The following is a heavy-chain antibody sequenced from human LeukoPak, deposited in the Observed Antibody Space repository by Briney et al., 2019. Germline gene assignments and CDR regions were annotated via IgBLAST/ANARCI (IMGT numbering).Heavy chain of an antibody. D-gene: IGHD3-22*01. V-gene: IGHV3-33*01. CDR3: ARSYYYDSSHTVDY. CDR1: GFTFSSYG. J-gene: IGHJ4*02. CDR2: IWYDGSNK. Sequence: GGSLRLSCAASGFTFSSYGMHWVRRAPGKGLEWVAVIWYDGSNKYYADSVKGRFTISRDNSKNTLYLQMNSLRAEDTAVYYCARSYYYDSSHTVDYWGQGTLVTVSS.